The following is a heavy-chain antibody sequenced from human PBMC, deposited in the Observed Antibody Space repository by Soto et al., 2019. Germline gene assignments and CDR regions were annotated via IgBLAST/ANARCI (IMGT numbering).Heavy chain of an antibody. J-gene: IGHJ4*02. V-gene: IGHV3-30-3*01. CDR1: GFTFSSYA. D-gene: IGHD1-26*01. Sequence: GGSLRLSCAASGFTFSSYAMHWVRQAPGKGLEWVAVISYDGSNKYYADSVKGRFTISRDNSKNTLYLQMNSLRAEDTAVYYCARRGLLNSGSYGDWGQGTLATVSS. CDR2: ISYDGSNK. CDR3: ARRGLLNSGSYGD.